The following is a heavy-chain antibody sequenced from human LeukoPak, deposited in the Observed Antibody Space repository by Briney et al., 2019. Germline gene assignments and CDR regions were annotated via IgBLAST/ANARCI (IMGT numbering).Heavy chain of an antibody. Sequence: SETLSLTCNVSGSSITAFYWSWLRQSSGKGLEWIGSFQYSGNSNYNPSLKSRVAMSVDTSKRQLSLKLSSVTAADTAVYYCARLRYCSSTSCLAFDIWGQGTMVTVSS. V-gene: IGHV4-59*12. CDR2: FQYSGNS. J-gene: IGHJ3*02. CDR3: ARLRYCSSTSCLAFDI. D-gene: IGHD2-2*01. CDR1: GSSITAFY.